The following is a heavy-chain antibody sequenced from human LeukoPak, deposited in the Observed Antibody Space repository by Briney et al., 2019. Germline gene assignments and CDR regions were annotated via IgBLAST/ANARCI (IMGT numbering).Heavy chain of an antibody. CDR3: ARHNYGSGSYNYYYYYGMDV. J-gene: IGHJ6*02. CDR2: IYYSGST. Sequence: PSETLSLTCTVSGGSISSSSSYWGWIRQPPGKGLEWIGSIYYSGSTYYNPSLKSRVTISVDTSKNQFSLKLSSVTAADTAVYYCARHNYGSGSYNYYYYYGMDVWGQGTTVTVSS. V-gene: IGHV4-39*01. CDR1: GGSISSSSSY. D-gene: IGHD3-10*01.